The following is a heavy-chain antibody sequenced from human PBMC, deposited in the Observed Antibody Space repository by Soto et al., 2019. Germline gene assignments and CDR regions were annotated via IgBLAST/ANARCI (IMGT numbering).Heavy chain of an antibody. Sequence: ASVKVSCKASGYTFTSYGISWVRQAPGQGLEWMGWISAYNGNTNYAQKLQGRVTMTTDTSTSTAYMKLRSLRSDDTTVYYCARKSQSHYYFDYWGQGTLVTVSS. V-gene: IGHV1-18*01. CDR1: GYTFTSYG. CDR3: ARKSQSHYYFDY. J-gene: IGHJ4*02. CDR2: ISAYNGNT.